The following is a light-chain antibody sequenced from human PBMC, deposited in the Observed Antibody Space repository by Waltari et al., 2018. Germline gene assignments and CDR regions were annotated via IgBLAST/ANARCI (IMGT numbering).Light chain of an antibody. Sequence: AVQLTQSPSSLSASVGDRVTITCRASQAISSALALDQKKPGKAPNLLIYDASNLESGVPSRFSGSGSGTHFTLTISSLQPADFATYYCQQLHSYPVTFGGGTKVEIK. CDR1: QAISSA. CDR3: QQLHSYPVT. J-gene: IGKJ4*01. CDR2: DAS. V-gene: IGKV1-13*02.